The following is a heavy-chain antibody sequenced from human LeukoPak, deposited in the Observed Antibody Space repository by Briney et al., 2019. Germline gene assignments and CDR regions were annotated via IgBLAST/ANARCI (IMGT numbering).Heavy chain of an antibody. Sequence: GASVKVSCKASGYTFTSYGISWVRQAPGQGLEWMGWINPNSGGTNYAQKFQGRVTMTRDTSISTAYMELSRLRSDDTAVYYCARPQQTGVVVAAKGFDPWGQGTLVTVSS. CDR1: GYTFTSYG. CDR3: ARPQQTGVVVAAKGFDP. CDR2: INPNSGGT. J-gene: IGHJ5*02. V-gene: IGHV1-2*02. D-gene: IGHD2-15*01.